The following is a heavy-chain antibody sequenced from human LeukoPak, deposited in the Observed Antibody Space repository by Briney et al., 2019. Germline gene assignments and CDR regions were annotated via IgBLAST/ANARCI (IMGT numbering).Heavy chain of an antibody. J-gene: IGHJ3*02. CDR3: ARDAKFGDAFDI. CDR2: IYSGGST. CDR1: GFTVSSNY. Sequence: GGSLRLSCAASGFTVSSNYMSWVRQAPGKGLEWVSVIYSGGSTYYADSVKGRFTISRDNSKNTPYLQMNSLRAEDTAVYYCARDAKFGDAFDIWGQGTMVTVSS. D-gene: IGHD3-16*01. V-gene: IGHV3-53*01.